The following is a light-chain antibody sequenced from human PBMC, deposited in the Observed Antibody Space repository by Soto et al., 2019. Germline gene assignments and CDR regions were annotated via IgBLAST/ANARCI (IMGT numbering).Light chain of an antibody. J-gene: IGKJ1*01. CDR1: QSVSTR. Sequence: EIVMTQSPATLSLSPGETATLSCRASQSVSTRLAWYQQKPGQAPRLLISGASTRATGVPARFSGSGSETEFTLTISSLQSEDFEVYYCQQYNNWWTFGQGTKVEIK. V-gene: IGKV3-15*01. CDR2: GAS. CDR3: QQYNNWWT.